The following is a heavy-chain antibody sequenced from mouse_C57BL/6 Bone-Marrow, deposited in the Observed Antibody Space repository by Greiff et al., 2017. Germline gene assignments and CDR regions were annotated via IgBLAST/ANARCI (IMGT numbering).Heavy chain of an antibody. CDR2: FDPENGDT. CDR3: ATTTDFDY. Sequence: VQLQQSGAELVRPGASVKLSCTASGFNITDDYMHWVKQRPEQGLEWIGWFDPENGDTEYASKFQGKATITADTSSNTAYLQLSSLTSEDAAVYYCATTTDFDYWGQGTTLTVSS. J-gene: IGHJ2*01. CDR1: GFNITDDY. D-gene: IGHD1-1*01. V-gene: IGHV14-4*01.